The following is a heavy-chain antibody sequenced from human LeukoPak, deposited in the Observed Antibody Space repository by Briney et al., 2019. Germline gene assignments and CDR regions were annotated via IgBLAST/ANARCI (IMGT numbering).Heavy chain of an antibody. CDR3: ASYYYDSSGRENWFYP. J-gene: IGHJ5*02. D-gene: IGHD3-22*01. CDR1: GYSFTSYW. V-gene: IGHV5-51*01. Sequence: GESLKISCEGSGYSFTSYWIGWVRQMPGKGLEWMGIIYPGDSDTRYSPSFQGQVTISADKSISTAYLQWSSLKASDTAMYYCASYYYDSSGRENWFYPWGQGTLVTVSS. CDR2: IYPGDSDT.